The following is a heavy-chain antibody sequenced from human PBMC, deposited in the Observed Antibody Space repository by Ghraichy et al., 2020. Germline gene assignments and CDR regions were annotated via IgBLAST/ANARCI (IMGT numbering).Heavy chain of an antibody. J-gene: IGHJ6*03. CDR3: ARLPSQHLNYYYYMDV. V-gene: IGHV5-51*01. CDR2: IYPGDSDT. Sequence: GESLNISCKGSGYSFTSYWIGWVRQMPGKGLEWMGIIYPGDSDTRYSPSFQGQVTISADKSISTAYLQWSSLKASDTAMYYCARLPSQHLNYYYYMDVWGKGTTVTVSS. D-gene: IGHD2-2*01. CDR1: GYSFTSYW.